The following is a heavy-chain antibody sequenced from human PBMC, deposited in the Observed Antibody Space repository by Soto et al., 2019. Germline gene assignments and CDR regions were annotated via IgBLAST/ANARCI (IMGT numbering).Heavy chain of an antibody. V-gene: IGHV4-4*07. CDR1: GGAISGYY. Sequence: QVQLQESGPGLVKPSETLSLNCTVTGGAISGYYWTWIRQSAGGGLEWIGRIYSSGSTNYNPSLKSRVTISLATSMNHFSLSLGSVTAADTAVYYCARGQRFSDWFDPWGQGTLVTVSS. CDR3: ARGQRFSDWFDP. CDR2: IYSSGST. D-gene: IGHD3-3*01. J-gene: IGHJ5*02.